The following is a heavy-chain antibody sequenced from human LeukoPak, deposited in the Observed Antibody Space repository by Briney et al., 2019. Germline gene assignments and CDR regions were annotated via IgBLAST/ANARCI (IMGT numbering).Heavy chain of an antibody. Sequence: SHTLSLTCTVSGGSISSGSYYWSWIRQPAGKGLEWIGRIYTSGSTHYNPSLKSRVTISVDTSKNQFSLKLSSVTAADTAVYYCAREFGYAVTSLDYWGQGTLVTVSS. CDR1: GGSISSGSYY. CDR3: AREFGYAVTSLDY. CDR2: IYTSGST. V-gene: IGHV4-61*02. D-gene: IGHD4-17*01. J-gene: IGHJ4*02.